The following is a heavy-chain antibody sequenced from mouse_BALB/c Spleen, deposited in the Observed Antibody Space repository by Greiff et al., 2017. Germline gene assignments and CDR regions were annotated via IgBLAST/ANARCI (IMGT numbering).Heavy chain of an antibody. CDR2: ISDGGSYT. Sequence: EVKVVESGGGLVKPGGSLKLSCAASGFTFSDYYMYWVRQTPEKRLEWVATISDGGSYTYYPDSVKGRFTISRDNAKNNLYLQMSSLKSEDTAMYYCARITTATDYYAMDYWGQGTSVTVSS. J-gene: IGHJ4*01. CDR1: GFTFSDYY. V-gene: IGHV5-4*02. D-gene: IGHD1-2*01. CDR3: ARITTATDYYAMDY.